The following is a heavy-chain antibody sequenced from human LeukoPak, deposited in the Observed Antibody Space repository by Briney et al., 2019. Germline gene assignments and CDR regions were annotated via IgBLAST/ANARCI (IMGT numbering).Heavy chain of an antibody. CDR2: FDPEDNEK. D-gene: IGHD1-26*01. V-gene: IGHV1-24*01. Sequence: GASVKVSCKLSGDTLTELSMHWVRHFPGKGLEWMGSFDPEDNEKIYARSFQGRLTMTEDTSTNTAYMELSSLRSEGTAVYFCATTIVGVAHIYYWGQGTLVSVSS. J-gene: IGHJ4*02. CDR1: GDTLTELS. CDR3: ATTIVGVAHIYY.